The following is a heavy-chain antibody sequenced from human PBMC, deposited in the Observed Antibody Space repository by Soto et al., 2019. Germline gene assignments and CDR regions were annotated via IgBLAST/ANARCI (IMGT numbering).Heavy chain of an antibody. V-gene: IGHV1-69*01. CDR2: IIPISGRT. D-gene: IGHD5-12*01. Sequence: QVQLVQSGAEVQRPGSSVKVSCEASGGTFSSLGFTWVRQAPGQGLEWMGGIIPISGRTTFAPKFLGRVTITADESTRTTYMELTALTSDDTAIYYCATRGTQGRWLEFADYWGQGTRVTVSS. CDR1: GGTFSSLG. CDR3: ATRGTQGRWLEFADY. J-gene: IGHJ4*02.